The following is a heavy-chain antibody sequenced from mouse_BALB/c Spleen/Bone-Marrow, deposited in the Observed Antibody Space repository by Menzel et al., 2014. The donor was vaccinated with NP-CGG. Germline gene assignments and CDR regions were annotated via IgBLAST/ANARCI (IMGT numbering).Heavy chain of an antibody. CDR3: ARSCYGRAMDY. V-gene: IGHV1S41*01. Sequence: DLVKPGASVKLSCKASGYTFTSYWINWIKQRPGQGLEWIGRIAPGSGSTYYDEMFKGKATLTVDTSSSTAYIQLSSLSSEDSAVYFCARSCYGRAMDYWGQGTSVTVSS. CDR2: IAPGSGST. J-gene: IGHJ4*01. D-gene: IGHD1-1*01. CDR1: GYTFTSYW.